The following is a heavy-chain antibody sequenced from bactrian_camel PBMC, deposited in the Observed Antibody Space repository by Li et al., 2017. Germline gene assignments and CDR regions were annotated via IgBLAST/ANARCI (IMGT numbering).Heavy chain of an antibody. CDR2: IWSGGGNP. J-gene: IGHJ4*01. Sequence: HVQLVESGGGSVQAGGSLRLSCVASGYSYKSYCIGWFRQRPGMQREAVASIWSGGGNPYYDDSVKGRITISHDNAKDTMSLQLNILRSEDSGTYYCASSNIAVVPLDCRGADYVHWGQGTQVTVS. V-gene: IGHV3S1*01. D-gene: IGHD5*01. CDR1: GYSYKSYC. CDR3: ASSNIAVVPLDCRGADYVH.